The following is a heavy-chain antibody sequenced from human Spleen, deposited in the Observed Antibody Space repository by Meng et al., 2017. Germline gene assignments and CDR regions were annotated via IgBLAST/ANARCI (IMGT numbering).Heavy chain of an antibody. D-gene: IGHD2-15*01. CDR3: ARGGWFSDY. CDR2: IEQDGSEK. J-gene: IGHJ4*02. V-gene: IGHV3-7*01. CDR1: GFTFSSYW. Sequence: ETLSLTCAASGFTFSSYWMNWVRQAPGKGLEWVANIEQDGSEKYYVDSVKGRFTISRDNAKNSLYLQMNSLRAEDTAVYYCARGGWFSDYWGQGTLVTVSS.